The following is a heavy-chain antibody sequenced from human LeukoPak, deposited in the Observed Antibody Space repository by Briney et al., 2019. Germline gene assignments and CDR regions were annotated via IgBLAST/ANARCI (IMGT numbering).Heavy chain of an antibody. J-gene: IGHJ3*02. V-gene: IGHV2-70*01. CDR3: ARIQGGSGASGSPYNDAFDI. D-gene: IGHD6-19*01. Sequence: SGPALVKPTETLTQTRTLSWVSLSTSGMCVSWIRQPPAKALEWLALIDWDHGKYYSTSLKTRLTSSKDTSKNQVVLTMTNMDPVDTATYYCARIQGGSGASGSPYNDAFDIWCQGTMVTVSS. CDR1: WVSLSTSGMC. CDR2: IDWDHGK.